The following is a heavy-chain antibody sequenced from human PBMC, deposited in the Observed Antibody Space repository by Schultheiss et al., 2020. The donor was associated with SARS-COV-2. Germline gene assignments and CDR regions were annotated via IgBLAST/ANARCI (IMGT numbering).Heavy chain of an antibody. CDR1: GFTFSSYT. CDR2: ISYDGDYK. D-gene: IGHD3-10*01. J-gene: IGHJ3*02. CDR3: ARSPLWFRELLDANAFDI. Sequence: GGSLRLSCAASGFTFSSYTMHWARQAPGKGLEWVTLISYDGDYKYYADSVKGRFTISRDNAKNSLYLQMNSLRAEDTAVYYCARSPLWFRELLDANAFDIWGQGTMVTVSS. V-gene: IGHV3-30-3*01.